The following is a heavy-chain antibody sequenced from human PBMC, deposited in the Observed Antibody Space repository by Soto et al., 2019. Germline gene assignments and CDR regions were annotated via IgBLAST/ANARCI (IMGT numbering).Heavy chain of an antibody. CDR1: GFIFSNYG. D-gene: IGHD6-19*01. V-gene: IGHV3-30*18. CDR2: IAHDGSVA. J-gene: IGHJ4*02. CDR3: AKEPSPYASGWYFDD. Sequence: QVQLVESGGGVVQPGRSLRLSCAASGFIFSNYGMQWVRRTPGHGLEWVGVIAHDGSVAYYSDSVKGRFTLSRDNSKNTPYLDMNHLRTDDTAVYYCAKEPSPYASGWYFDDWGQGTLVTVSS.